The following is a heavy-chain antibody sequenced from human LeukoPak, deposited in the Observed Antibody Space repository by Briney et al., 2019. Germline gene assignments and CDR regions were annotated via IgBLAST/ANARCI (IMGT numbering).Heavy chain of an antibody. V-gene: IGHV3-23*01. J-gene: IGHJ4*02. CDR3: VRDPQDVFQTTYLDY. CDR1: GFTFSSYA. D-gene: IGHD1-14*01. Sequence: GGSLRLSCAASGFTFSSYAMSWVRQAPGKGLEWVSAISGSGGSTYYADSVKGRFTISRDNSKNTVYLQMTSLRPEDTALYFCVRDPQDVFQTTYLDYWGQGTLVTVSS. CDR2: ISGSGGST.